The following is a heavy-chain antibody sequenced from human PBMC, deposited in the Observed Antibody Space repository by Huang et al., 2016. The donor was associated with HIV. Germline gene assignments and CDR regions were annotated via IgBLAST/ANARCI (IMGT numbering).Heavy chain of an antibody. V-gene: IGHV1-18*01. Sequence: QVQLVQSGAEVKKPGASVKVSCKASGYTFTNYAINWLRQAPGQSLPLMGWIRGYKGKTNYAQKVQGRVTMTKDTSTSTAYMELRSLISDDTAVYYCARERYYYDRSGYYTPVEYFHHWGQGTLVTVSS. J-gene: IGHJ1*01. D-gene: IGHD3-22*01. CDR2: IRGYKGKT. CDR3: ARERYYYDRSGYYTPVEYFHH. CDR1: GYTFTNYA.